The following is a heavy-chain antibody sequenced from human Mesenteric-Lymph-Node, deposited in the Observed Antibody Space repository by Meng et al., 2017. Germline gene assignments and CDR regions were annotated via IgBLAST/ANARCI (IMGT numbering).Heavy chain of an antibody. CDR2: TYSSGKT. CDR1: GGSINSDDYY. Sequence: GLLQGSGPGLVKPSPTLSLTCTVSGGSINSDDYYWTWIRQSPGRGLEWIGLTYSSGKTFYTPSLKSRVTTSVDTSKNQFSLRLTSVTTADTAVYYCARGRFLGSVAVRPNPFDNWGQGTLVTVSS. CDR3: ARGRFLGSVAVRPNPFDN. D-gene: IGHD6-6*01. V-gene: IGHV4-30-4*01. J-gene: IGHJ4*02.